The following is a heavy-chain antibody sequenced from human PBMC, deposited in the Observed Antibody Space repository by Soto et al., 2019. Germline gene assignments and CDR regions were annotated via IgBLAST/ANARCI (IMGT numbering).Heavy chain of an antibody. D-gene: IGHD5-18*01. V-gene: IGHV1-69*13. CDR2: IIPIFGTA. Sequence: ASVKVSCKASGGTFSSYAISWVRQAPGQGLEWMGGIIPIFGTANYAQKFQGRVTITADESTSTAYMELSSLRSEDTAVYYCARDNDPGTAMVPFDYWGQGTLVTVSS. CDR3: ARDNDPGTAMVPFDY. J-gene: IGHJ4*02. CDR1: GGTFSSYA.